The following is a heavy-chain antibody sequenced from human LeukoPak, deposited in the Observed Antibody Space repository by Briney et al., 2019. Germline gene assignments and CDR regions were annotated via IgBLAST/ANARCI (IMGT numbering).Heavy chain of an antibody. D-gene: IGHD3-22*01. CDR1: GESLSNYY. CDR3: ARETDSSGYYDYFDY. CDR2: INHYGST. V-gene: IGHV4-34*01. Sequence: SETLSLTCAVYGESLSNYYWSWIRQPPGKGLEWIGEINHYGSTNYNPSLKSRITISVDTSKNQFSLKLSSVTAADTAVYYCARETDSSGYYDYFDYWGQGTLVTVSS. J-gene: IGHJ4*02.